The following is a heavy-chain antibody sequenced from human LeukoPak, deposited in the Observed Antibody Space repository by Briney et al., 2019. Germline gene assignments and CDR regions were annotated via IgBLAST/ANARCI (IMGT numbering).Heavy chain of an antibody. J-gene: IGHJ4*02. D-gene: IGHD2-21*01. CDR2: ISWDGGST. CDR3: AKDKGGEGRFLFFDY. Sequence: GGSLRLSCAASGFTFDDYAMHWVRQAPGKGLEWVSLISWDGGSTYYADSVKGRFTISRDNSKNSLYLQMNSLRAEDTALYYCAKDKGGEGRFLFFDYWGQGTLVTVSS. V-gene: IGHV3-43D*03. CDR1: GFTFDDYA.